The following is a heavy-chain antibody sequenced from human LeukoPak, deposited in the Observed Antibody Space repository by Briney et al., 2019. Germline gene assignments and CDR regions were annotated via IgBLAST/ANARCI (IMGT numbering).Heavy chain of an antibody. CDR2: ISYDGSNK. Sequence: GGSLRLSCAASGFTFSSYAMHWVRQAPGKGLEWVAVISYDGSNKYYADSVKGRFTISRDNSKNTLYLQMNSLRAEDTAVYYCARDRRYCSSTSCFYGRDVGGKGPRVPVSS. V-gene: IGHV3-30-3*01. CDR1: GFTFSSYA. CDR3: ARDRRYCSSTSCFYGRDV. J-gene: IGHJ6*04. D-gene: IGHD2-2*01.